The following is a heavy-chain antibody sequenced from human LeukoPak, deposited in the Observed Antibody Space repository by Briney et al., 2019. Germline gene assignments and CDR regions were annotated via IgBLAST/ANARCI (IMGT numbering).Heavy chain of an antibody. J-gene: IGHJ4*02. CDR3: DVRELRLGQLSPLDS. D-gene: IGHD3-16*02. Sequence: ASLKVSCAASGFTFTSHSMQRLRQAPGQGLEWMGWINPNSGGTNYAQKFQGRVTMTRDTTISTAYMELSRLTYDGTAIDYCDVRELRLGQLSPLDSCGPGTLVTVSS. CDR1: GFTFTSHS. CDR2: INPNSGGT. V-gene: IGHV1-2*02.